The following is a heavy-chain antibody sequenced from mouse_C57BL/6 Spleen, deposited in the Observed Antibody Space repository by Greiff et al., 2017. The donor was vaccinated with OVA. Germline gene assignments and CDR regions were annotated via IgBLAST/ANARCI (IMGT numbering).Heavy chain of an antibody. Sequence: VQLQQSGAELVKPGASVKISCKASGYAFSSYWMNWVKQRPGKGLEWIGQIYPGDGDTNYNGKFKGKATLTADKSSSTAYMQLSSLTSEDSAVYFCARTAYSSNYDAMDYWGQGTSVTVSS. CDR2: IYPGDGDT. V-gene: IGHV1-80*01. J-gene: IGHJ4*01. CDR3: ARTAYSSNYDAMDY. CDR1: GYAFSSYW. D-gene: IGHD2-5*01.